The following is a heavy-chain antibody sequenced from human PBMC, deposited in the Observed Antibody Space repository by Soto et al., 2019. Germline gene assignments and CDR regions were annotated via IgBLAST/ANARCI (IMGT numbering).Heavy chain of an antibody. CDR1: GFTFSGSA. J-gene: IGHJ6*02. CDR3: ASGRHDSGMDF. Sequence: EVQLVESGGGLVQPGGSLKLSCAASGFTFSGSAMHWVRLASGKGLEWVGRIRSKANNYATAYAASAKGRFTVSRDDSKNTAFLQMNSLKTEDTAVYYCASGRHDSGMDFWGQGTTVTVSS. CDR2: IRSKANNYAT. V-gene: IGHV3-73*02.